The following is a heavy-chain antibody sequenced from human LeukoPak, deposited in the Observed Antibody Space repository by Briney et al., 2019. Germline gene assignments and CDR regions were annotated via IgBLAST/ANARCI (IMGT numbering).Heavy chain of an antibody. D-gene: IGHD6-13*01. CDR2: IYYSGST. CDR1: GGSFSGYY. J-gene: IGHJ4*02. V-gene: IGHV4-59*01. Sequence: SETLSPTCAVYGGSFSGYYWSWIRQPPGKGLEWIGYIYYSGSTNYNPSLKSRVTISVDTSKNQFSLKLSSVTAADTAVYYCARGIAAAGSFDYWGQGTLVTVSS. CDR3: ARGIAAAGSFDY.